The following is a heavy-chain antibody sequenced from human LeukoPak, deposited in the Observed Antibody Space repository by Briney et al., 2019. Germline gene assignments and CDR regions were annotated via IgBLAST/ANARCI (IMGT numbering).Heavy chain of an antibody. J-gene: IGHJ4*02. D-gene: IGHD3-10*01. CDR1: GGSISSYY. CDR2: IYYSGST. CDR3: ALRSRYSGYYFDY. Sequence: PSETLSLTCTVSGGSISSYYWSWIRQPPGKGLEWIGYIYYSGSTNYNPSLKSRVTISVDTSKNQFSLKLSSVTAADTAVYYCALRSRYSGYYFDYWGQGTLVTVSS. V-gene: IGHV4-59*08.